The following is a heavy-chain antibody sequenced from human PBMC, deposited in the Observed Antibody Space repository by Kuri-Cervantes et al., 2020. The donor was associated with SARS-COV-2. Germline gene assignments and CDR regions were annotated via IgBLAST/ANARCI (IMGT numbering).Heavy chain of an antibody. CDR1: GFTFSDYY. V-gene: IGHV3-11*04. D-gene: IGHD2-21*01. CDR3: ARDHSLSGAYSLEDAFDI. Sequence: GESLKISCAASGFTFSDYYMSWIRQAPGKGLEWVSYISSSGSTIYYADSVKGRFTISRDNAKNSLYLQMNSLRAEDTAVYYCARDHSLSGAYSLEDAFDIWGQGTMVTVSS. CDR2: ISSSGSTI. J-gene: IGHJ3*02.